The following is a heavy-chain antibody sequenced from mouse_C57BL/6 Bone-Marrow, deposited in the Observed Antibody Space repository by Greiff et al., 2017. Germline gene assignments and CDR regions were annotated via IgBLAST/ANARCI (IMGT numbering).Heavy chain of an antibody. CDR2: INPSSGYT. V-gene: IGHV1-4*01. CDR1: GYTFTSYT. CDR3: ARFYGNYDAMDY. Sequence: LQHSGAELARPGASVKMSCKASGYTFTSYTMHWVKQRPGQGLEWIGYINPSSGYTKYNQKFKDKATLTADKSSSTAYMQLSSLTSEDSAVYYCARFYGNYDAMDYWGQGTSVTVSS. D-gene: IGHD2-1*01. J-gene: IGHJ4*01.